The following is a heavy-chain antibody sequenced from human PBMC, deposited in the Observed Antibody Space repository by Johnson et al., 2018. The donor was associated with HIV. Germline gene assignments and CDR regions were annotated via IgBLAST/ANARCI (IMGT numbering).Heavy chain of an antibody. D-gene: IGHD1-26*01. V-gene: IGHV3-7*03. CDR2: IKQDGSEK. CDR1: GFTVSSNY. J-gene: IGHJ3*02. Sequence: VQLVESGGGVVQPGRSLRLSCAASGFTVSSNYMSWVRQAPGKGLEWVANIKQDGSEKYYADSVKGRFTISRDNSKNTLYLQMNSLRAEDTALYYCARGRAGSPLVFDIWGQGTMVTVSS. CDR3: ARGRAGSPLVFDI.